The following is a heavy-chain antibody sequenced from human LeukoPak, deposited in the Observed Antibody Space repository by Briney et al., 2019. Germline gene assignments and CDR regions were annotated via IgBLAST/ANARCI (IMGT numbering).Heavy chain of an antibody. J-gene: IGHJ4*02. CDR1: GFTVSSNY. CDR2: IYSGGST. Sequence: PGWALRLSCAASGFTVSSNYMSWVRQAPGKGLEWVSVIYSGGSTYYADSVKGRFTISRDNSKNTLYLQMSSLRAEDTAVYYCASPVITFGGVIDWGQGTLVTVSS. V-gene: IGHV3-66*01. D-gene: IGHD3-16*01. CDR3: ASPVITFGGVID.